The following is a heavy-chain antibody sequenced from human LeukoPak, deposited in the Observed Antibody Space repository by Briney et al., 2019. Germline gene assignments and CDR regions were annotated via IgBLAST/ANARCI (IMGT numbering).Heavy chain of an antibody. CDR3: ARAPPGYSSSWFIDY. Sequence: GGSLRLSCAASGLIFSDYGMHWVRQAPGKGLEWVAVISYDGSNKYYADSVKGRFTISRDNSKNTLYLQMNSLRAEDTAVYYCARAPPGYSSSWFIDYWGQGTLVTVSS. CDR2: ISYDGSNK. D-gene: IGHD6-13*01. V-gene: IGHV3-30*06. CDR1: GLIFSDYG. J-gene: IGHJ4*02.